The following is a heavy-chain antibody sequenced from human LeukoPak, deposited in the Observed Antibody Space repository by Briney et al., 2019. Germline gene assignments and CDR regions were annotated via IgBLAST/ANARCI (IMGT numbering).Heavy chain of an antibody. CDR3: VATYLYAMDV. CDR2: INSDGSST. Sequence: GGSLRLSCVASGFTFSNYWMHWVRQAPGKGLVWISRINSDGSSTGYADSVKGRVTISRDNAKNTLYLQMNSPRAEDTAVYYCVATYLYAMDVWGKGTTVTVSS. CDR1: GFTFSNYW. V-gene: IGHV3-74*01. D-gene: IGHD2-2*02. J-gene: IGHJ6*04.